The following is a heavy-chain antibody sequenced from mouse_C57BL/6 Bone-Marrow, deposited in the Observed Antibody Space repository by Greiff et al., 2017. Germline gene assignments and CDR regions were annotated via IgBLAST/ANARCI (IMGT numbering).Heavy chain of an antibody. CDR2: IYPRSGNT. V-gene: IGHV1-81*01. D-gene: IGHD1-1*01. J-gene: IGHJ4*01. CDR3: ARRAFITTVVAPFYAMDY. Sequence: VQLQESGAELARPGASVKLSCQASGYTFTSYGISWVKQRTGQGLEWIGEIYPRSGNTYYNEKFKGKATLTADKSSSTAYMELRSLTSEDSAVYFCARRAFITTVVAPFYAMDYWGQGTSVTVSS. CDR1: GYTFTSYG.